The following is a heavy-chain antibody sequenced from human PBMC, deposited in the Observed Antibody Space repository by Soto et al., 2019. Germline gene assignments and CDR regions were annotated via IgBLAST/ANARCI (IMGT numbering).Heavy chain of an antibody. J-gene: IGHJ6*02. CDR1: GFTFTSSA. D-gene: IGHD1-20*01. V-gene: IGHV1-58*01. CDR3: AAPKRYDWNLSYYYYGMDV. CDR2: IVVGSGNT. Sequence: ASVKVSCKASGFTFTSSAVQWVRQARGQRLEWIGWIVVGSGNTNYAQKFQERVTITRDMSTSTAYMELSSLRSEDTAVYYCAAPKRYDWNLSYYYYGMDVWGQGTTVTVSS.